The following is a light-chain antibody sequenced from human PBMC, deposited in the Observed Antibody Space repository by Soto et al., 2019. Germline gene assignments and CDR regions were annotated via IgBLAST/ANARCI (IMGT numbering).Light chain of an antibody. CDR1: QTVRNNY. V-gene: IGKV3-20*01. CDR3: QQYNIWPPIT. CDR2: DAS. Sequence: EIVLTQSPDTLPLPPEERATLSCRASQTVRNNYLAWYQQKPGQAPRLLIYDASSRATGIPDRFSGGGSGTDFTLTISRLEPEDFAVYYCQQYNIWPPITFGQGTRLEIK. J-gene: IGKJ5*01.